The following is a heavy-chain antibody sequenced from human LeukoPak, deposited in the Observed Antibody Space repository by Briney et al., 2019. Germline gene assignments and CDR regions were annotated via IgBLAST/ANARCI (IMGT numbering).Heavy chain of an antibody. D-gene: IGHD2/OR15-2a*01. CDR3: ARHPFSTPFDY. Sequence: SETLSLTCSVSGGSTSGFYWSWIRQPPGKGLEWIGYIYSSGDSNSNPSLKSRVTMSLDTSKNQFSLRLSSVTAADTAVYYCARHPFSTPFDYWGRGTLVTVSS. V-gene: IGHV4-59*08. CDR1: GGSTSGFY. CDR2: IYSSGDS. J-gene: IGHJ4*02.